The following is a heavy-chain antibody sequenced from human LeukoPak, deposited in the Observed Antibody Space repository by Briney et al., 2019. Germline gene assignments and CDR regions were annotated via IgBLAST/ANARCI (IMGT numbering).Heavy chain of an antibody. V-gene: IGHV3-30*02. J-gene: IGHJ3*02. CDR3: AKVYSSSWLDAFDI. D-gene: IGHD6-13*01. CDR1: GFTFSSYG. Sequence: GGSLRLSCAASGFTFSSYGMHWVRQAPGKGLEWVAFIQYDGSNKYYADSVKGRFTISRDNSKNTLYLQMNSLRAEDTAVYYCAKVYSSSWLDAFDIWGQGTMVTVSS. CDR2: IQYDGSNK.